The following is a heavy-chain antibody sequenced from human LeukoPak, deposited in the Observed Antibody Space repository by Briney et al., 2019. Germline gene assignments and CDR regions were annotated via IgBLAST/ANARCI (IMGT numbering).Heavy chain of an antibody. V-gene: IGHV3-74*01. Sequence: GGSLRLSCAASGFTFSSYWMHWVCQAPGKGLVWVSRINSDGSSTSYADSVKGRFTISRDNAKNTLYLQMNSLRAEDTAVYYCARDRQIAAAGTSFDYWGQGTLVTVSS. D-gene: IGHD6-13*01. CDR1: GFTFSSYW. CDR3: ARDRQIAAAGTSFDY. CDR2: INSDGSST. J-gene: IGHJ4*02.